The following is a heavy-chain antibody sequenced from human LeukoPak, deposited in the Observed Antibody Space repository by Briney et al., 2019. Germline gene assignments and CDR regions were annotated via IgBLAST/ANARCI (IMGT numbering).Heavy chain of an antibody. CDR1: GFTFSSYE. D-gene: IGHD3-10*01. CDR2: ISSSGSTI. J-gene: IGHJ4*02. V-gene: IGHV3-48*03. CDR3: ARDRFGTTMALGVFDY. Sequence: GGSLRLSCAASGFTFSSYEMNWVRQAPGKGLEWVSYISSSGSTIYYADSVKGRFTISRDNSKNTLYLQMNSLRAEDTAVYYCARDRFGTTMALGVFDYWGQGTLVTVSS.